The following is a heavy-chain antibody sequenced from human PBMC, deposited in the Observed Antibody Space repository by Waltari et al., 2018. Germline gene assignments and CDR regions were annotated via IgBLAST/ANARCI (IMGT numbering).Heavy chain of an antibody. J-gene: IGHJ6*02. CDR2: IIPILGIA. Sequence: CKASGGTFSSYTISWVRQAPGQGLEWMGRIIPILGIANYAQKFQGRVTITADKSTSTAYMELSSLRSEDTAVYYCARVIAVAGPNYGMDVWGQGTTVTVSS. D-gene: IGHD6-19*01. CDR3: ARVIAVAGPNYGMDV. CDR1: GGTFSSYT. V-gene: IGHV1-69*02.